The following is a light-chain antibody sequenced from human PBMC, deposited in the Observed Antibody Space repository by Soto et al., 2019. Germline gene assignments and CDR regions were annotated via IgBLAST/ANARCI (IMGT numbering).Light chain of an antibody. CDR3: QQYNTHSRA. Sequence: DIQMTQSPSTLSASVGDRVTITCRASQSITNWLAWYQQKPGKAPRLLIYKASTLETGVPSRFSGSGAGTEFTLTISSLQPDDFATYYCQQYNTHSRAFGQGTKVDIK. V-gene: IGKV1-5*03. CDR1: QSITNW. CDR2: KAS. J-gene: IGKJ1*01.